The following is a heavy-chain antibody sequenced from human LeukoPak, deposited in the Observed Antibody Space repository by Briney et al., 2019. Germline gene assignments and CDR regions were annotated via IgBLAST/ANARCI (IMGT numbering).Heavy chain of an antibody. Sequence: RGASVKVSCKASGYTFTSYGINWVRQAPGQGLEWMGWISAYNGHTNYAQKLQGRVTVSTDTSTSTAYMELRSLRSDDTAVYYCATGGRWELPRPYAFEIWGQGTMVTVSS. D-gene: IGHD1-26*01. J-gene: IGHJ3*02. CDR1: GYTFTSYG. V-gene: IGHV1-18*01. CDR2: ISAYNGHT. CDR3: ATGGRWELPRPYAFEI.